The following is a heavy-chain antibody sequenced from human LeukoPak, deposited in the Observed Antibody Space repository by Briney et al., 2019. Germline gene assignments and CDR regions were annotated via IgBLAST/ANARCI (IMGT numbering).Heavy chain of an antibody. CDR2: ISGSGGST. V-gene: IGHV3-23*01. D-gene: IGHD3-9*01. CDR1: GFTFSSYA. J-gene: IGHJ4*02. Sequence: PGGSLRLSCAASGFTFSSYAMSWVRQAPGKGLEWVSAISGSGGSTYYADSVKGRFTISRDNAKNSLYLQMNSLRAEDTALYYCAKVLRYFDWLLPYYFDYWGQGTLVTVSS. CDR3: AKVLRYFDWLLPYYFDY.